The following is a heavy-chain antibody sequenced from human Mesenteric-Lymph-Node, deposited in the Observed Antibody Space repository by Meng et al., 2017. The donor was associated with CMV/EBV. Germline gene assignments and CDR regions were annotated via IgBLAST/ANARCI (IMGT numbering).Heavy chain of an antibody. Sequence: SETLSLTCTVSGYSISSGYYWGWIRQPPGKGLEWIGYIYYSGSTNYNPSLKSRVTISVDTSKNQFSLKLSSVTAADTAVYYCAREHCSSTSCYAAFDIWGQGTMVTVSS. J-gene: IGHJ3*02. D-gene: IGHD2-2*01. CDR1: GYSISSGYY. V-gene: IGHV4-61*01. CDR2: IYYSGST. CDR3: AREHCSSTSCYAAFDI.